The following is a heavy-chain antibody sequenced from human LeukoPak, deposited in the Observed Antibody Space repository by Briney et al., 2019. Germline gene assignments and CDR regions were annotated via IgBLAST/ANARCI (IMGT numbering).Heavy chain of an antibody. CDR1: GYTFTSYG. J-gene: IGHJ4*02. CDR3: ARDLTLMVYAFDY. V-gene: IGHV1-18*01. D-gene: IGHD2-8*01. Sequence: GGSLRLSCAASGYTFTSYGISWVRQAPGQGLEWMGWISAYNGNTNYAQKLQGRVTMTTDTSTSTAYMELRSLRSDDTAVYYCARDLTLMVYAFDYWGQGTLVTVSS. CDR2: ISAYNGNT.